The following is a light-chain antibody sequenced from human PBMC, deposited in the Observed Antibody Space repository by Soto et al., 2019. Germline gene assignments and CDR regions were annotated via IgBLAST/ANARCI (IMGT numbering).Light chain of an antibody. Sequence: DIQMIQSPSSLSASIAERVTITCRASQCVSTSLNWYQQKPGKAPKLLIFDASNLQSGVPSRFSGSVSGADFTLTISSLQPEDCATYYCQQTHGFPYTFGQGTKLDIK. CDR1: QCVSTS. CDR3: QQTHGFPYT. V-gene: IGKV1-39*01. J-gene: IGKJ2*01. CDR2: DAS.